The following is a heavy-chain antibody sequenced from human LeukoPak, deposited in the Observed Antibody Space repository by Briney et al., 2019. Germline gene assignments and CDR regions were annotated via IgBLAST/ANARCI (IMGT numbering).Heavy chain of an antibody. D-gene: IGHD3-22*01. CDR3: ARRNYYDSRGYYCDY. CDR1: GYSFTNYW. CDR2: IYPGDSDT. Sequence: KPGESLKISCKVSGYSFTNYWIVWVRQMPGKGLEWMGIIYPGDSDTRYSPSFQGQVTFSADKSITTAYLQWSSLKASDTAMYYCARRNYYDSRGYYCDYWGQGTLVTVSS. J-gene: IGHJ4*02. V-gene: IGHV5-51*01.